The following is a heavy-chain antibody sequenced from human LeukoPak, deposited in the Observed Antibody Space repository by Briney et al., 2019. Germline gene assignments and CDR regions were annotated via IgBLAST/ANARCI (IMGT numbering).Heavy chain of an antibody. D-gene: IGHD3-22*01. V-gene: IGHV4-39*07. CDR3: AGVKAEDYYDSSGYFGY. Sequence: SETLSLTCTVSGGSISSSSYYWGWIRQPPGKGLEWIGSIYYSGSTYYNPSLKSRVTISVDTSKNQFSLKLSSVTAADTAVYYCAGVKAEDYYDSSGYFGYWGQGTLVTVSS. J-gene: IGHJ4*02. CDR1: GGSISSSSYY. CDR2: IYYSGST.